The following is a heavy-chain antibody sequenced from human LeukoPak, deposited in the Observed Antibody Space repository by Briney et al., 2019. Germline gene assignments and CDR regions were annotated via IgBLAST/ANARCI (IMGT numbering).Heavy chain of an antibody. CDR3: ARVLTTVTTFYYYYYMDV. V-gene: IGHV4-39*07. Sequence: AETLSLTCTVSGGSISSSSDYWGWIRQPPGKGLEWIGSIYYSGSTYYNPSLKSRVTISVDTSKNQFSLKLSSVTAADTAVYYCARVLTTVTTFYYYYYMDVWGKGTTVTVSS. CDR2: IYYSGST. J-gene: IGHJ6*03. D-gene: IGHD4-17*01. CDR1: GGSISSSSDY.